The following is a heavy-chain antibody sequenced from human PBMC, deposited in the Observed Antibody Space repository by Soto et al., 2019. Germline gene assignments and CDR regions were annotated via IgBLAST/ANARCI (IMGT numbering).Heavy chain of an antibody. D-gene: IGHD3-16*01. CDR3: ARGGGPYVWFNEF. CDR2: IIPVFGTT. V-gene: IGHV1-69*01. CDR1: GGLFSSFA. Sequence: QGQLVQSGPEVKKPGSSVKVSCKDSGGLFSSFAISWVRQAPGQGLEWLGGIIPVFGTTNYAEKIQDRVTVTADESTNTAYMELSSLTSGDTAIYYCARGGGPYVWFNEFWGQGTLVTVSS. J-gene: IGHJ4*02.